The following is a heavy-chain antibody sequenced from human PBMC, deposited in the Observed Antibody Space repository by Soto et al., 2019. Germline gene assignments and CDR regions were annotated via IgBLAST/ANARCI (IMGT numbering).Heavy chain of an antibody. CDR3: ARSHHSSSWVNWFDP. Sequence: QVQLVQSGAEVKKPGSSVKVSCKASGGTFSSYTISWVRQAPGQGLEWMGRIIPILGIANYAQKFQCRVTITADKSTSTAYMELSSLRSEDTAVYYCARSHHSSSWVNWFDPWGQGTLVTVSS. V-gene: IGHV1-69*02. CDR1: GGTFSSYT. D-gene: IGHD6-13*01. CDR2: IIPILGIA. J-gene: IGHJ5*02.